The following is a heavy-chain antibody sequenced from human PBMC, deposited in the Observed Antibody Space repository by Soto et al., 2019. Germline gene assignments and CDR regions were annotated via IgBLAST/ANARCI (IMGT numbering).Heavy chain of an antibody. Sequence: PGGSLRLSCTASGFTFSNYAMSWVRQAPGKGLEWVSTFSSGGGGTYYADSVKGRFTISRDNSKNTLSLQMNSLRAEDTAVYYCTTDSYITIVTVRFDYWGHGTLVTVSS. J-gene: IGHJ4*01. V-gene: IGHV3-23*01. CDR1: GFTFSNYA. D-gene: IGHD2-2*02. CDR3: TTDSYITIVTVRFDY. CDR2: FSSGGGGT.